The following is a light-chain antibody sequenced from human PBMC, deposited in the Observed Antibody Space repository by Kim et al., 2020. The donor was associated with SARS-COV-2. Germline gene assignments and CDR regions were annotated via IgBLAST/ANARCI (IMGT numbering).Light chain of an antibody. CDR3: LLSYSDSRI. Sequence: PGGTVTLTCDSRTGDVTSCHFPYWFQPKPGQAPRTLIYDTGNRHSWTPARFSGSLLGGKAALTLSAAQPEDEADYYCLLSYSDSRIFGGGTQLTVL. CDR2: DTG. J-gene: IGLJ2*01. V-gene: IGLV7-46*01. CDR1: TGDVTSCHF.